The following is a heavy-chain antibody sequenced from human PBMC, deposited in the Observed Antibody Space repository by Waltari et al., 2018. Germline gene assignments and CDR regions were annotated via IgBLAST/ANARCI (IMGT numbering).Heavy chain of an antibody. J-gene: IGHJ4*02. CDR2: IYHEGTN. V-gene: IGHV4-38-2*01. CDR1: NYAINSGFY. CDR3: TRQVLGYCTSAACRRLES. Sequence: QVQLQESGPGLLRASETLSLTCDVSNYAINSGFYWGWVRQPPGKGLEWIATIYHEGTNFSSPSLKSRVPTSMDTSKNQFSLTLRSVTAADTAVYYCTRQVLGYCTSAACRRLESWGQGILVTVSS. D-gene: IGHD2-2*03.